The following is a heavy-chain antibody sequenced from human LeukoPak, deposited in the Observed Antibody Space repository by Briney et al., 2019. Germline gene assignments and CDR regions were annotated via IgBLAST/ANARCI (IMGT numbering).Heavy chain of an antibody. J-gene: IGHJ6*02. Sequence: PGRSLRLSCAASGFTFSTYGMHWVRQAPGKGLEWVAVISYDGSNKYYADSVKGRFTISRDNSKNTLYLQMNSLRAEDTAVYYCARKSGSYFSAYYYGMDVWGQGTTVTVSS. CDR1: GFTFSTYG. D-gene: IGHD1-26*01. CDR3: ARKSGSYFSAYYYGMDV. V-gene: IGHV3-30*03. CDR2: ISYDGSNK.